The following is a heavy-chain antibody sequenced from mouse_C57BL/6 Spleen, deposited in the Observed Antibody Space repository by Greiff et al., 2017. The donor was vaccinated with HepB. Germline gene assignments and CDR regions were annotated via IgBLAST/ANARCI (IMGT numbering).Heavy chain of an antibody. CDR2: ISSGSSTI. CDR1: GFTFSDYG. J-gene: IGHJ1*03. CDR3: ARQEDDYDRYFDV. Sequence: EVQLVESGGGLVKPGGSLKLSCAASGFTFSDYGMHWVRQAPEKGLEWVAYISSGSSTIYYADTVKGRFTISRDNAKNTLFLQMTSLRSEDTAMYYCARQEDDYDRYFDVWGTGTTVTVSS. V-gene: IGHV5-17*01. D-gene: IGHD2-4*01.